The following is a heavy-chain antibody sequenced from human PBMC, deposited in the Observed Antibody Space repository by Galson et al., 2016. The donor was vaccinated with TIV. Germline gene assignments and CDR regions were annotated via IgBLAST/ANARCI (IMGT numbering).Heavy chain of an antibody. Sequence: SVKVSCKASGDTFRNYAISWVRQAPGQGPEWMGRINPIFHTATYAQRLQGRVTIMADISTSTTYMELSSLRSEDTAVYYCAREMYFYDSTAYYAFDIWGQGTMVTVSS. CDR3: AREMYFYDSTAYYAFDI. D-gene: IGHD3-22*01. CDR1: GDTFRNYA. V-gene: IGHV1-69*06. CDR2: INPIFHTA. J-gene: IGHJ3*02.